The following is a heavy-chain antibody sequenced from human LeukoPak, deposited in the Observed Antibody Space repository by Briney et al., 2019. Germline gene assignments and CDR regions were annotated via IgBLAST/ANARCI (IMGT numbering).Heavy chain of an antibody. CDR2: IYYSGST. D-gene: IGHD2-21*01. J-gene: IGHJ4*02. Sequence: SETLSLTCTVSGGSISSSSYYWGWIRQPPGKGLEWIGSIYYSGSTYYNPSLKSRVTISVDTSKNQFSLKLSSVTAADTAVYYCARREYCGGDCPFDYWGQGTLVTVSS. CDR3: ARREYCGGDCPFDY. CDR1: GGSISSSSYY. V-gene: IGHV4-39*01.